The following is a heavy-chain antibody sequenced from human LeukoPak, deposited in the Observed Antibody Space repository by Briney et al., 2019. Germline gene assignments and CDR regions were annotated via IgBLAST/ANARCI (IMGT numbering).Heavy chain of an antibody. CDR1: GGSFSGYY. CDR3: ARGQPLYSSGWYVNY. J-gene: IGHJ4*02. Sequence: SETLSLTCAVYGGSFSGYYWSWIRQPPGKGLEWIGEINQSGSTNYNPSLKSRVTISVDTSKNQFSLKLSSVTAADTAVYYCARGQPLYSSGWYVNYWGRGTLVTVSS. D-gene: IGHD6-19*01. V-gene: IGHV4-34*01. CDR2: INQSGST.